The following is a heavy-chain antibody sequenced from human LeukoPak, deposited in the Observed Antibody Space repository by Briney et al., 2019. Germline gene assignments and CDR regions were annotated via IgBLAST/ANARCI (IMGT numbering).Heavy chain of an antibody. Sequence: PGGSLRLSCTASGFTFGDYAMSWVRQAPGKGLEWVAFIGSKTHGGTTEFAAPVKGRFSISRDDSKRIAYLQMNSLETEDTAVYYCTRDGIPETNWSGYYIDYWGQGTLVTVSS. CDR1: GFTFGDYA. V-gene: IGHV3-49*04. CDR3: TRDGIPETNWSGYYIDY. D-gene: IGHD3-3*01. CDR2: IGSKTHGGTT. J-gene: IGHJ4*02.